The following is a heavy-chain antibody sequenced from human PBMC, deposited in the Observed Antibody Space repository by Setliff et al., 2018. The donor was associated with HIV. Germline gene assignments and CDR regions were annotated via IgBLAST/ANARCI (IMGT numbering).Heavy chain of an antibody. J-gene: IGHJ4*02. V-gene: IGHV4-38-2*02. CDR3: ARAVGTTRTAFDY. CDR2: IYHSGSA. D-gene: IGHD1-26*01. CDR1: GYSISSGYY. Sequence: SETLSLTCTVSGYSISSGYYWGLIRQPPGKGLEWIGTIYHSGSAYYNPSLKSRVIISVDTSKNQFSLKLSSVTAADTAVYYCARAVGTTRTAFDYWGQGTLVTVSS.